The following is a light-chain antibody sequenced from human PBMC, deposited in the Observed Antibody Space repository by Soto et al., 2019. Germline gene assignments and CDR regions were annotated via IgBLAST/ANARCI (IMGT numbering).Light chain of an antibody. J-gene: IGLJ3*02. V-gene: IGLV2-14*01. CDR2: EVS. CDR1: SSDIGRYNY. Sequence: QSVLTQPASVSGSPGQSITISCTGTSSDIGRYNYVSWYQQHPGKAPKLMIYEVSNRPSGVSDRFSGSTSGNTASLTISGLQTEDEADYYCNSYTSSSTRVFGGGTKLTVL. CDR3: NSYTSSSTRV.